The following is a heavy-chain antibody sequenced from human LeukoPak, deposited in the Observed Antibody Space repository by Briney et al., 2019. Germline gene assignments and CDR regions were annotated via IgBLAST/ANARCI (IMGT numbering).Heavy chain of an antibody. CDR2: SGLNSGGT. CDR3: ARVGGYSSSSDYYFDY. Sequence: ASGKVSCKASGYPVTRYHMHGVRRAAGQGREGRGWSGLNSGGTDYARNFQGRVTMTRDTSISTVYMELSRLKSEDTAVYYCARVGGYSSSSDYYFDYWGQGTLVTVSS. V-gene: IGHV1-2*02. D-gene: IGHD6-6*01. CDR1: GYPVTRYH. J-gene: IGHJ4*02.